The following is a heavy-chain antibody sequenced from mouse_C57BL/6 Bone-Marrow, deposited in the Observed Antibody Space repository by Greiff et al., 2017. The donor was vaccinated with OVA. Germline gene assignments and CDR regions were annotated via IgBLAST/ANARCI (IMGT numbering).Heavy chain of an antibody. CDR2: IDPSDSYT. V-gene: IGHV1-59*01. Sequence: QVQLQQPGAELVRPGTSVKLSCKASGYTFTSYWMHWVKQRPGQGLEWIGVIDPSDSYTNYNQKFKGKATLTVDTSSSTAYMQLSSLTSEDSAVYYCAREGRWLEWFAYWGQGTLVTVSA. D-gene: IGHD2-3*01. J-gene: IGHJ3*01. CDR3: AREGRWLEWFAY. CDR1: GYTFTSYW.